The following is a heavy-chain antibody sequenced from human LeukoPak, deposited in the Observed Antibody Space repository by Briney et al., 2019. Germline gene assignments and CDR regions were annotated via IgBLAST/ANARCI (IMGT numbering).Heavy chain of an antibody. CDR1: AFTFYEYA. V-gene: IGHV3-43D*04. CDR3: AKSRRESYYMDV. D-gene: IGHD2-21*01. Sequence: GGSLRLSCAPSAFTFYEYAMHRVRQAPGKGLEWVSLISWDGAGTYYADSVRGRFHISRDNSKKSLYLQMNSLRPEDTALYYCAKSRRESYYMDVWGKGTTVTVSS. J-gene: IGHJ6*03. CDR2: ISWDGAGT.